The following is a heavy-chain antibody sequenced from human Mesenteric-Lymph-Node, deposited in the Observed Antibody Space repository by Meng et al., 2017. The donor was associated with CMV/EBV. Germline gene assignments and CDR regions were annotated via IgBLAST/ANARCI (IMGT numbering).Heavy chain of an antibody. CDR1: GYTFISYG. D-gene: IGHD2-2*01. V-gene: IGHV1-18*01. CDR2: ISAYNGYT. CDR3: ARDQYQLLSRFDP. Sequence: ASVKVSCKASGYTFISYGISWVRQAPGQGLEWMGWISAYNGYTKYAQKFEGRITMTTDTSTSTAYMELRGLRSDDTAVYYCARDQYQLLSRFDPWGQGTLVTVSS. J-gene: IGHJ5*02.